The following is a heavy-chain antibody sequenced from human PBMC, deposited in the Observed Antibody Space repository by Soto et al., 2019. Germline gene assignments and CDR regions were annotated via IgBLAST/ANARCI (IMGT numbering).Heavy chain of an antibody. D-gene: IGHD3-10*01. CDR2: ISASGDST. CDR1: GFPYGKFA. CDR3: AKDRGEDAYYPNFDV. V-gene: IGHV3-23*01. J-gene: IGHJ4*02. Sequence: EVHLLESGGGLVQPGGSLGLSCVASGFPYGKFAMSCGRQAPGKGLEWVSAISASGDSTYYAGSVKGRFTVSTDNSKNTIDFQMNSHRAEDSAFYYCAKDRGEDAYYPNFDVWGQRTLLTVTS.